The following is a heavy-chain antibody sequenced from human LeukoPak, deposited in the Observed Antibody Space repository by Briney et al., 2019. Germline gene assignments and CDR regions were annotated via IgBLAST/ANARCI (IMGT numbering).Heavy chain of an antibody. CDR2: IIPIFGTA. CDR1: GGTFSSYA. D-gene: IGHD3-22*01. CDR3: AAAVYYYDSSGYYGGFDY. V-gene: IGHV1-69*05. J-gene: IGHJ4*02. Sequence: SVKVSCKASGGTFSSYAISWVRQAPGQGLEWMGGIIPIFGTANYAQKFQGRVTITTDESTSTAYMELSSLRSEDTAVYYCAAAVYYYDSSGYYGGFDYWGQGTLVTVSS.